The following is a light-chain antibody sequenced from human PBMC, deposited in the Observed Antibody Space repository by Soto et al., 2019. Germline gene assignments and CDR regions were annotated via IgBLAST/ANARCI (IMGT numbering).Light chain of an antibody. CDR1: SSNIGAGYD. CDR3: AAWDDSLNGGV. Sequence: QSVLTQPPSVSGAPGQRVTIYCTGSSSNIGAGYDVHWYEQLPGTAPKLLIYGNSNRPSGVPDRFSGSKSGTSASLAITGLQAEDEADYYCAAWDDSLNGGVFGGGTKVTVL. CDR2: GNS. V-gene: IGLV1-40*01. J-gene: IGLJ3*02.